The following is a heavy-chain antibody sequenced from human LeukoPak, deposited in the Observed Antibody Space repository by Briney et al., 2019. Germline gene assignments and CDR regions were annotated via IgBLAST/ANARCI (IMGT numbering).Heavy chain of an antibody. J-gene: IGHJ4*02. CDR2: ISFSNKYI. CDR3: AKDRPIRAIDY. D-gene: IGHD3-10*01. V-gene: IGHV3-21*01. CDR1: GFTFSSYS. Sequence: GGSLRLSCAASGFTFSSYSIAWVRQAPGKGLEWVSSISFSNKYIYYGDSVKGRFTISRDNAKNTLYLQMNSLRAEDTAVYYCAKDRPIRAIDYWGQGTLVTVSS.